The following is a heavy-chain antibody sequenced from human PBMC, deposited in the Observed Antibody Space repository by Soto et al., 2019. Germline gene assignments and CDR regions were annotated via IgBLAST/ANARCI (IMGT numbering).Heavy chain of an antibody. V-gene: IGHV3-11*06. CDR1: GFTFSDYY. CDR2: ISSTSSDT. D-gene: IGHD2-21*02. Sequence: QVQLVESGGGLVKPGGSLRLSCAASGFTFSDYYMSWIRQAPGKGLEWVLYISSTSSDTNYADSVKGRFTISRDNAKNSLYLQRNSLRADDTSVYYCATGRRDCHYSGCVDYWGQGTLVTVSS. J-gene: IGHJ4*02. CDR3: ATGRRDCHYSGCVDY.